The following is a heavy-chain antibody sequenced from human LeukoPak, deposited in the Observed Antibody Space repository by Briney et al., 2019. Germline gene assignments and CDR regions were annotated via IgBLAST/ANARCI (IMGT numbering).Heavy chain of an antibody. J-gene: IGHJ4*02. CDR1: GFTFSRYG. D-gene: IGHD2-8*01. CDR3: ATDAGNAAFDY. Sequence: GGSLRLSCAAPGFTFSRYGMHWVRQAPGKGLEWVAVIWSDGSNKIYADSVKGRFTISRDNSKNTLYLQMNSLRAEDTAVYYCATDAGNAAFDYWGQGTLVTVSS. CDR2: IWSDGSNK. V-gene: IGHV3-33*01.